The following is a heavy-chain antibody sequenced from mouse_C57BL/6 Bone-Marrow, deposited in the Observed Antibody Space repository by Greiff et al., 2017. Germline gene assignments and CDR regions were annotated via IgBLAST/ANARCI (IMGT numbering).Heavy chain of an antibody. Sequence: QVQLQQPGAELVKPGASVKLSCTASGYTFTSYWIPWVKQRPGQGLEWIGDIYPGSGSSNYTEKIQSQATLTVDTSSSTADLQLSSLASEDTAVYYGERAYDSSYWYCDVWGTGTTVTVSS. CDR1: GYTFTSYW. J-gene: IGHJ1*03. CDR2: IYPGSGSS. D-gene: IGHD1-1*01. CDR3: ERAYDSSYWYCDV. V-gene: IGHV1-55*01.